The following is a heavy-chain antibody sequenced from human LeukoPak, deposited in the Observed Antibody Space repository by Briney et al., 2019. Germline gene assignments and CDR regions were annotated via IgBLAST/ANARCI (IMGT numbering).Heavy chain of an antibody. J-gene: IGHJ3*02. CDR2: ISGSGATT. D-gene: IGHD3-22*01. CDR3: AKDRHPYYYDSSGYYYDAFHI. Sequence: TGGSLRLSCAASGFTFSSYAMTWVRQAPGKGLEWVSTISGSGATTFYADSVRGRFTTSRDNSKNTLYLQVNSLRAEDTAVYCCAKDRHPYYYDSSGYYYDAFHIWGQGTMVTVSS. CDR1: GFTFSSYA. V-gene: IGHV3-23*01.